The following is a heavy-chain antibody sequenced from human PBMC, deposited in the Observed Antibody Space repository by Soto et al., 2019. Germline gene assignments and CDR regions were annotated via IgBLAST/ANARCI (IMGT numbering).Heavy chain of an antibody. CDR2: INPTGGST. J-gene: IGHJ6*02. CDR1: GYTFTSYS. V-gene: IGHV1-46*01. CDR3: ARVGQIAAAGIYYGMDV. Sequence: QVQLVQSGAEVKKPGASVKVSCKASGYTFTSYSIHWVRQAPGQGLEWMGIINPTGGSTSYAQKFQGRVTMTRDTSTSTVYMELSSLRSEDTAVYYCARVGQIAAAGIYYGMDVWGQGTTVTVSS. D-gene: IGHD6-13*01.